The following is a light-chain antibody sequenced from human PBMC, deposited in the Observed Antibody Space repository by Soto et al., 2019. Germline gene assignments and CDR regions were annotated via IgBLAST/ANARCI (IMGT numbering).Light chain of an antibody. CDR3: SSYTSSSTRV. CDR2: EVS. V-gene: IGLV2-14*01. CDR1: SSDVGGYNY. J-gene: IGLJ3*02. Sequence: QSALTQPASVSGSPGQSITLSCPGTSSDVGGYNYVSWYQQHPGKAPKLMIYEVSNRPSGVSNRFSGSKSGNTASLTISGLQAEDEADYYCSSYTSSSTRVFGGGTKLTV.